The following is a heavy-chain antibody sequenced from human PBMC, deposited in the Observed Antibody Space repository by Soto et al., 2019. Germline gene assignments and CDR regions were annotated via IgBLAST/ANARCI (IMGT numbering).Heavy chain of an antibody. J-gene: IGHJ6*02. V-gene: IGHV3-23*01. CDR1: GFTFSSYA. CDR3: AKGHRALIYYYGMDV. CDR2: ISGSGGST. Sequence: GGSLRLSCAASGFTFSSYAMSWVRQAPVKGLELVSAISGSGGSTYYADSVKGRFTISRDNSKNTLYLQMNSLRAEDTAVYYCAKGHRALIYYYGMDVWGQGTTVTVSS.